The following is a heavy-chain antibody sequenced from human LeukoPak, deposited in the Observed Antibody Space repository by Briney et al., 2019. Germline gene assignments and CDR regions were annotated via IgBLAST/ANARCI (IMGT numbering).Heavy chain of an antibody. D-gene: IGHD1-26*01. CDR2: IIPVFGTA. CDR3: ARSAWEPLGFFDP. V-gene: IGHV1-69*13. CDR1: GYTFTSYA. J-gene: IGHJ5*02. Sequence: SVKVSCKASGYTFTSYAMHWVRQAPGQGLEWMGGIIPVFGTANYAQKFQGRVTITADESTSTAYMELSSLRSEDTAVYYCARSAWEPLGFFDPWGQGTLVTVSS.